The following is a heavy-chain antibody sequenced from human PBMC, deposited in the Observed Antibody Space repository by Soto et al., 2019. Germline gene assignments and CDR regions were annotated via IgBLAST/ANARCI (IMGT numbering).Heavy chain of an antibody. Sequence: PSETLSITCTVSGGSISSSSYYWGWIRQPPGKGLEWIGSIYYSGSTYYNPSLKSRVTISVDTSKNQFSLKLSSVTAADTAVYYCARITMIVSSWGQGTLVTVSS. CDR1: GGSISSSSYY. V-gene: IGHV4-39*01. J-gene: IGHJ5*02. D-gene: IGHD3-22*01. CDR2: IYYSGST. CDR3: ARITMIVSS.